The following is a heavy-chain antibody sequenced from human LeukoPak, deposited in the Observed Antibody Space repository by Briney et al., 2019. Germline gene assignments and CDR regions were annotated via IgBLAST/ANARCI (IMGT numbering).Heavy chain of an antibody. Sequence: SETLSLTCAVYGGSFSGYYWSWIRQPPGKGLEWIGEINHSGSTNYNPSLKSRVTISVDTSKNQFSLKLSSVTAADTAVYYCASFFWSGYYTYDYWGQGTLVTVSS. D-gene: IGHD3-3*01. J-gene: IGHJ4*02. CDR3: ASFFWSGYYTYDY. CDR1: GGSFSGYY. V-gene: IGHV4-34*01. CDR2: INHSGST.